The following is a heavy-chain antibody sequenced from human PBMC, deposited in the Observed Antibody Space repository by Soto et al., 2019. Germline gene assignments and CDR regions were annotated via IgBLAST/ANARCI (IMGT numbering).Heavy chain of an antibody. CDR2: ISYDGSNT. D-gene: IGHD1-26*01. V-gene: IGHV3-30*18. CDR3: AKEGGLRGGYYISRSYYFDY. Sequence: QVQLVESGGGVVQPGRSLRLSCVASGFTFSSYGMHWVRQAPGKGLEWVAIISYDGSNTYYADSVKGRFTISRDNSKNTLYLQRNSLGAEDTSVYYCAKEGGLRGGYYISRSYYFDYWGQGTLVTVSS. J-gene: IGHJ4*02. CDR1: GFTFSSYG.